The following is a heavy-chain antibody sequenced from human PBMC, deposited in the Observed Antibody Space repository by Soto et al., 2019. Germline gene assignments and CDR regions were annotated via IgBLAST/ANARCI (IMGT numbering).Heavy chain of an antibody. D-gene: IGHD3-22*01. CDR1: GFTFNSYA. CDR2: ISYGGSNK. V-gene: IGHV3-30-3*01. Sequence: QVQLVESGGGVVQPGRSLRLSCAASGFTFNSYAMHWVRQAPGRGLEWVALISYGGSNKYYADSVKGRFTISRDNSKNTLYLQMNSLRAEDTAAYYCARDYDSSGYYYGIHGMDVW. J-gene: IGHJ6*01. CDR3: ARDYDSSGYYYGIHGMDV.